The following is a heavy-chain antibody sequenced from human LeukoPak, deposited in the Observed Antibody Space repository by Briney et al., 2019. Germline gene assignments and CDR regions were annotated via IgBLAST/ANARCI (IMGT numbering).Heavy chain of an antibody. CDR3: ATDQGRFLEWLSRYYYYGMDV. V-gene: IGHV1-18*01. D-gene: IGHD3-3*01. CDR2: ISAYNGNT. J-gene: IGHJ6*02. Sequence: ASVKVSCTASGYTFTSYGISWVRQAPGQGLEWMGWISAYNGNTNYAQKLQGRVTMTTDTSTSTAYMELRSLRSDDTAVYYCATDQGRFLEWLSRYYYYGMDVWGQGTTVTVSS. CDR1: GYTFTSYG.